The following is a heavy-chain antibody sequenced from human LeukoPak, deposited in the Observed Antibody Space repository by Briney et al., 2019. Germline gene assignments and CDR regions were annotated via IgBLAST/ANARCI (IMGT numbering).Heavy chain of an antibody. Sequence: GASVKVSCKASGYIFTNYYMHWVRQAPGQGLEWMGWVNPNTGVATYAQKFQGRVTMTRDTSISTAYMELSRLRSDDTAVYYCARGRIAARVVDFDYWGQGTLVTVSS. J-gene: IGHJ4*02. CDR3: ARGRIAARVVDFDY. CDR2: VNPNTGVA. D-gene: IGHD6-6*01. CDR1: GYIFTNYY. V-gene: IGHV1-2*02.